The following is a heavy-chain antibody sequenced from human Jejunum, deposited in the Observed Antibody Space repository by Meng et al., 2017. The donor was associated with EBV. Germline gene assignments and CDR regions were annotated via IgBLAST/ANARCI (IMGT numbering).Heavy chain of an antibody. J-gene: IGHJ4*02. Sequence: VHPVQLWAEVKQPGASVRVSCKASGYTFTGYFIHWVRQAPGQGLEWMGRINPNSGGTSYTQKFQGRVTMTRDTSITTAYMELSRLGSDDTAVYYCARDYSDSSRQGYWGQGTLVTVSS. V-gene: IGHV1-2*06. D-gene: IGHD3-22*01. CDR3: ARDYSDSSRQGY. CDR1: GYTFTGYF. CDR2: INPNSGGT.